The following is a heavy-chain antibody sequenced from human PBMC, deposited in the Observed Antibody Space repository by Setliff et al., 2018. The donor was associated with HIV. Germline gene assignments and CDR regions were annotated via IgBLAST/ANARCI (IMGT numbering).Heavy chain of an antibody. CDR2: INPAGITM. Sequence: GGSLRLSCAGSGFTFDSHGMIWVRQAPGRGLEWLSYINPAGITMYYADSVRGRFTISRDNAQSSLYLQINSLRAEDTAFYYCARVHEYSKYALHFFDSWGQGTLVTVSS. D-gene: IGHD4-4*01. V-gene: IGHV3-48*01. CDR1: GFTFDSHG. J-gene: IGHJ4*02. CDR3: ARVHEYSKYALHFFDS.